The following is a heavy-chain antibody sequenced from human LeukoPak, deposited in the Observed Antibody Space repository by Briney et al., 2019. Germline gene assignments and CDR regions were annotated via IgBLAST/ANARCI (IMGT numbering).Heavy chain of an antibody. CDR2: ISSSSSSI. CDR1: GFTFSGYS. D-gene: IGHD3-22*01. CDR3: ARGRGGYYYDY. V-gene: IGHV3-48*01. Sequence: GGSLRLSCVASGFTFSGYSMDWVRQAPGKGLEWVSYISSSSSSIYYADSVKGRFTISRDNAKNPLYLQMNSLRAEDTAVYYCARGRGGYYYDYWGQGTLVTVSS. J-gene: IGHJ4*02.